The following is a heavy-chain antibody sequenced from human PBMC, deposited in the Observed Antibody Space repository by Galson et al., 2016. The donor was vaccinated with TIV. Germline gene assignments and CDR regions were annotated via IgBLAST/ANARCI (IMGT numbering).Heavy chain of an antibody. D-gene: IGHD3-10*01. CDR3: VKDRHYYGSGNYYTPLDYYHYMDV. Sequence: SETLSLTCTVSGGSISNDYWSWIRQPAGKGLEWIGRIYSSGSTKYNPSLKSRVTISVDTSKNQFSLKLTSVTAADTAVYYCVKDRHYYGSGNYYTPLDYYHYMDVWGKGTTVTVSS. J-gene: IGHJ6*03. CDR1: GGSISNDY. V-gene: IGHV4-4*07. CDR2: IYSSGST.